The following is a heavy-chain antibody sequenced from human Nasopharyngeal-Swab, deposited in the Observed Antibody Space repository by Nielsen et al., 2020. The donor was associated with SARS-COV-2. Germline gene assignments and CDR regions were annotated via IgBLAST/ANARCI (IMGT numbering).Heavy chain of an antibody. CDR3: AKEGSRTTVITIYGYFDL. CDR2: ISGSGGST. J-gene: IGHJ2*01. V-gene: IGHV3-23*01. Sequence: GGSLRLSCAASGFTFSSYAMSWVRQAPGKGLEWVSAISGSGGSTYYADSVKGRFTISRDNSKNTLYLQMNSLRAEDTAVYYCAKEGSRTTVITIYGYFDLWGRGTLVTVS. D-gene: IGHD2/OR15-2a*01. CDR1: GFTFSSYA.